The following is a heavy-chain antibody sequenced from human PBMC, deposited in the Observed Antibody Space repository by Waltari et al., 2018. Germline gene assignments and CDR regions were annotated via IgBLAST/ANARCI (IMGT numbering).Heavy chain of an antibody. V-gene: IGHV3-30*02. CDR1: GFTFSSSG. CDR3: AKSYSSSWSDPFDY. D-gene: IGHD6-13*01. J-gene: IGHJ4*02. Sequence: QVQLVESGGGVVQPGGSLRLSCAASGFTFSSSGMHWVRQAPGKGLEWVAFIRYDGSNKYYADSVKGRFTISRDNSKNTLYLQMNSLRAEDTAVYYCAKSYSSSWSDPFDYWGQGTLVTVSS. CDR2: IRYDGSNK.